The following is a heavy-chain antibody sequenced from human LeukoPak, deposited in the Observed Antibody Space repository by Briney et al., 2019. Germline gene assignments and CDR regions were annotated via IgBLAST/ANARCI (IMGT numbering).Heavy chain of an antibody. CDR1: GGSISSYY. Sequence: SETLSLTCTVSGGSISSYYWNWIRQPAGKGLEWIGRIYTSGSTTYNPSLKSRVTMSLGTSKKQFSLKLTSGTAADTAVYYCARGGITFYYGDDYWGQGTLVTVSS. D-gene: IGHD3-10*01. V-gene: IGHV4-4*07. CDR3: ARGGITFYYGDDY. J-gene: IGHJ4*02. CDR2: IYTSGST.